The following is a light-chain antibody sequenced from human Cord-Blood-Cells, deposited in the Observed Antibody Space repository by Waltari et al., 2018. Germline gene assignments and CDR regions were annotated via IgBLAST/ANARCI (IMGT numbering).Light chain of an antibody. CDR1: TIIVGISNF. CDR2: EGS. J-gene: IGLJ3*02. Sequence: HSPLTHLPSFSGLLGQPIPSSGPGTTIIVGISNFFSCYQQPPGKAPKRMIYEGSKGPSGVSNRVSGSKSGNTASLTISGLQAEDEADYYCCSYAGSSTWVFGGGTKLSVL. CDR3: CSYAGSSTWV. V-gene: IGLV2-23*01.